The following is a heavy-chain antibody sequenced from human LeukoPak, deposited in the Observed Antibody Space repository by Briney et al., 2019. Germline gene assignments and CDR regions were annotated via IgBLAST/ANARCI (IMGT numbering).Heavy chain of an antibody. CDR2: ISYDGSNK. D-gene: IGHD7-27*01. CDR3: AKATNWGWGDAFDI. V-gene: IGHV3-30-3*01. Sequence: GGSLRLSCAASGFTFSSYAMHWVRQAPGKGLEWVAVISYDGSNKYYADSVKGRFTISRDNSKNTLYLQMNSLRAEDTAVYYCAKATNWGWGDAFDIWGQGTMVTVSS. J-gene: IGHJ3*02. CDR1: GFTFSSYA.